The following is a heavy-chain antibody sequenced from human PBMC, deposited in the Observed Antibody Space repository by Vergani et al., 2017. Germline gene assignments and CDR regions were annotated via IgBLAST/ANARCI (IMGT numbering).Heavy chain of an antibody. CDR2: INHSGST. CDR1: GGSFSGYY. V-gene: IGHV4-34*01. CDR3: VRAPHRYGMDV. J-gene: IGHJ6*02. Sequence: QVQLQQWGAGLLKPSETLSLTCAVYGGSFSGYYWSWIRQPPGKGLEWIGEINHSGSTNYNPSLKSRVTKSLDTSKNQFSLKLSSVTAADTAVYYCVRAPHRYGMDVWGQGTTVTVSS.